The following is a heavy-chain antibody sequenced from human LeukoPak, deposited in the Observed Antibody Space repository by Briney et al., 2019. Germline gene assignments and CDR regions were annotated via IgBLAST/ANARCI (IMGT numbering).Heavy chain of an antibody. CDR2: INPNRGDT. D-gene: IGHD1-26*01. V-gene: IGHV1-2*02. CDR3: ARDWRGSYFPDF. CDR1: GYTFTGYY. J-gene: IGHJ4*02. Sequence: ASVKVSCKASGYTFTGYYMHWVRQAPGQGLEWMGWINPNRGDTNYAQKFQGRVTMTRDTSISTAYMELSRLTSDDTAVYYCARDWRGSYFPDFWGQGTLVTVSS.